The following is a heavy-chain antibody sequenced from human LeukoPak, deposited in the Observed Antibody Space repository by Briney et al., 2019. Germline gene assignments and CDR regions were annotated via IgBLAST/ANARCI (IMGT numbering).Heavy chain of an antibody. Sequence: GGSLRLSCAASGFTFSNHAMAWVRQAPGKGLEWVSAIHSGGADTYYADSVKGRFTISRDNSKNTLSLQMNSLRPEDTALYYCARNLNSGSYYYFDYWGQGTLVTVSS. D-gene: IGHD1-26*01. CDR3: ARNLNSGSYYYFDY. V-gene: IGHV3-23*01. CDR2: IHSGGADT. J-gene: IGHJ4*02. CDR1: GFTFSNHA.